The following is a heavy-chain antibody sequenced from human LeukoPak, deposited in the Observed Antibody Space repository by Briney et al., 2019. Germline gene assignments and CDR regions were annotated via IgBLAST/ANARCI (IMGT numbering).Heavy chain of an antibody. Sequence: GGSLRLSCAAPGFTFSNYWMTWVRQAPGKGLEWVANIKRDGSARNYVDSVKGRFTISRDNAKNSLYLQMNTLRVEDTAVYYCARGDWEPSDYWGQGTLVTVSS. D-gene: IGHD1-14*01. CDR3: ARGDWEPSDY. CDR2: IKRDGSAR. CDR1: GFTFSNYW. V-gene: IGHV3-7*04. J-gene: IGHJ4*02.